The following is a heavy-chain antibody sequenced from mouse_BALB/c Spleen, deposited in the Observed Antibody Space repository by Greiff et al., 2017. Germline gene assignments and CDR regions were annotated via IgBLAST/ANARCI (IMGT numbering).Heavy chain of an antibody. V-gene: IGHV1-5*01. CDR3: TGRLLPAMDY. CDR1: GYTFTSYW. D-gene: IGHD2-3*01. J-gene: IGHJ4*01. CDR2: IYPGNSDT. Sequence: VQLQQSGPELVRPGASVKMSCKASGYTFTSYWMHWVKQRPGQGLEWIGAIYPGNSDTSYNQKFKGKAKLTAVTSTSTAYMELSSLTNEDSAVYYCTGRLLPAMDYWGQGTSVTVSA.